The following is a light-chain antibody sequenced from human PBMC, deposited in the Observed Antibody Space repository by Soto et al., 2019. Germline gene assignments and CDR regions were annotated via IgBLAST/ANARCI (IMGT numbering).Light chain of an antibody. CDR1: TGAVTSGHY. Sequence: QAVVTQEPSLTVSPGGTVTLTCGSSTGAVTSGHYPYWFQQKPGQAPRTLIYDTSNRHSWTPARFSGSLLGDKAALTLSGAQPEDEAEYFCLLSYSGARVFGTGTKVTVL. J-gene: IGLJ1*01. V-gene: IGLV7-46*01. CDR2: DTS. CDR3: LLSYSGARV.